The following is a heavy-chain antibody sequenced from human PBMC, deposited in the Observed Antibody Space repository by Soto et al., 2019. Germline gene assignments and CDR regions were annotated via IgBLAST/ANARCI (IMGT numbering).Heavy chain of an antibody. D-gene: IGHD2-8*01. CDR2: VYSTGRN. CDR3: ARDDLYQWSFDY. J-gene: IGHJ4*02. Sequence: QVQLQESGPGLLKPSETLFLTCTVSGVSLNPYYWSWIRQPAGRGLEWIGRVYSTGRNNYNPSLKRRVTMSADTSKNQLSLKLTSVTAADTAVYYCARDDLYQWSFDYWGQEILVTVSS. CDR1: GVSLNPYY. V-gene: IGHV4-4*07.